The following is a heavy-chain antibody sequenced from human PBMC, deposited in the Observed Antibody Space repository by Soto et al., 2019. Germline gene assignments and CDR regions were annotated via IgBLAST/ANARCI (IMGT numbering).Heavy chain of an antibody. CDR2: IYYSGST. Sequence: PSETLSLTCTVSGGSISSYYGSWIRQPPGKGLEWMRYIYYSGSTNYNPSLKSLVTISVVTSKNQFSLKLSSVTAADTAVYHCARALGKPSDFWSGYPYYYYYYGMDVWGQGTTVTVS. CDR1: GGSISSYY. CDR3: ARALGKPSDFWSGYPYYYYYYGMDV. J-gene: IGHJ6*02. V-gene: IGHV4-59*01. D-gene: IGHD3-3*01.